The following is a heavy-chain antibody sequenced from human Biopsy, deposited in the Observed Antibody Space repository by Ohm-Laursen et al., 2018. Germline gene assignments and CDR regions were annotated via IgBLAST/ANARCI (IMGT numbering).Heavy chain of an antibody. CDR3: ARQGDSGRSFDY. CDR2: MYFSGNT. V-gene: IGHV4-39*01. J-gene: IGHJ4*02. Sequence: TLSLTCSVSGGSISRSSYNWGWIRLPPGNGLEWIGSMYFSGNTYYNPSLKSRFNITVATSKNKFSLNLSSVTAADTAVYYCARQGDSGRSFDYWGQGTLVTVSS. D-gene: IGHD3-10*01. CDR1: GGSISRSSYN.